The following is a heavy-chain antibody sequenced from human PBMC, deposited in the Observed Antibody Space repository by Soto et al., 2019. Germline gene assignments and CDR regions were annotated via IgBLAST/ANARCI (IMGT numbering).Heavy chain of an antibody. CDR1: GFTFSAYS. D-gene: IGHD5-12*01. V-gene: IGHV3-21*01. CDR3: ARVDGYTYPNDY. J-gene: IGHJ4*02. Sequence: GGSLRLSCAASGFTFSAYSMSWVRQAPGKGLEWVSSITSRSDYIYYADSLKGRFTISRDNAKNSLYLQMHSLRAEDTAFYYCARVDGYTYPNDYWGQGTLVTVSS. CDR2: ITSRSDYI.